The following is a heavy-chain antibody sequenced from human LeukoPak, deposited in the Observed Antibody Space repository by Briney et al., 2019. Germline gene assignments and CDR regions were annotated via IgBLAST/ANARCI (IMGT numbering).Heavy chain of an antibody. Sequence: PSQTLSLTCAVSGGSISSGGYSWSWIRQPPGKGLEWIGYIYHSGSTYYNPSLKSRVTISVDRSKNQFSLKLSSVTAADTAVYYCARGVGTMVPLHHFDYWGQGTLVTVSS. V-gene: IGHV4-30-2*01. J-gene: IGHJ4*02. CDR2: IYHSGST. CDR3: ARGVGTMVPLHHFDY. CDR1: GGSISSGGYS. D-gene: IGHD3-10*01.